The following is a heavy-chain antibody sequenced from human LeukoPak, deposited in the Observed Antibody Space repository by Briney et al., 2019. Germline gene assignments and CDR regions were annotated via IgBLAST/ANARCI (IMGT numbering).Heavy chain of an antibody. CDR2: IIPILGIA. CDR3: ARVSYSGYDDYYYGMDV. CDR1: GGTFSSYA. J-gene: IGHJ6*02. V-gene: IGHV1-69*04. Sequence: ASVKVSCKASGGTFSSYAISWVRQAPGQGLEWMGRIIPILGIANYAQKFQGRVTITADKSTSTAYMELGSLRSEDTAVYYCARVSYSGYDDYYYGMDVWGQGTTVTVSS. D-gene: IGHD5-12*01.